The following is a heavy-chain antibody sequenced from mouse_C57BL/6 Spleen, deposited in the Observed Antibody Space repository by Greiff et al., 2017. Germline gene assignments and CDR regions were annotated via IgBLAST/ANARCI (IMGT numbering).Heavy chain of an antibody. CDR1: GYSFTDYN. J-gene: IGHJ3*01. Sequence: VHVKQSGPELVKPGASVKISCKASGYSFTDYNMNWVKQSNGKSLEWIGVINPNYGTTSYNQKFKGKATLTVDKSSSTAYMQLHSLTSEDSAVYYCAREGLGRGISYWGQGTLVTVAA. D-gene: IGHD4-1*01. CDR2: INPNYGTT. CDR3: AREGLGRGISY. V-gene: IGHV1-39*01.